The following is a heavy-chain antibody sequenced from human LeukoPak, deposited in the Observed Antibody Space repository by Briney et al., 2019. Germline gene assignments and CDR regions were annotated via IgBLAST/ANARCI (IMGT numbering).Heavy chain of an antibody. J-gene: IGHJ4*02. CDR2: INWNGGST. CDR1: GFTFDDYG. V-gene: IGHV3-20*04. CDR3: ATGSQIREADY. Sequence: PGGSLRLSCAASGFTFDDYGMSWARQAPGKGLEWVSGINWNGGSTGYADSVKGRFTISRDNAKNSLYLRMNSLRAEDTAVYYCATGSQIREADYWGQGTLVTVSS. D-gene: IGHD3-10*01.